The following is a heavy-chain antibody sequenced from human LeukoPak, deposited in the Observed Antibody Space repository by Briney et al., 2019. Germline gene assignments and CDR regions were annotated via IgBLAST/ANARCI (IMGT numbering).Heavy chain of an antibody. CDR3: ARDPGVTLSYAMDA. CDR1: GFSFSSYV. CDR2: ISYDGNDK. J-gene: IGHJ6*02. Sequence: PGGSLRLSCAASGFSFSSYVMHWVRQAPGKGLEWVTLISYDGNDKEYGDSVRGRFTSSRDNSKNTLYLQMNSLRAEDTAVYYCARDPGVTLSYAMDAWGQGTAVTVSS. D-gene: IGHD5-18*01. V-gene: IGHV3-30*03.